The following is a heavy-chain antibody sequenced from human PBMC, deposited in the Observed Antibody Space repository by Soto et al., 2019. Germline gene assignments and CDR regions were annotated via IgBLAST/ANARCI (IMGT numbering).Heavy chain of an antibody. CDR3: ARQLPYYYGSGSYYSPRAYYYYGMDV. J-gene: IGHJ6*02. V-gene: IGHV1-69*13. D-gene: IGHD3-10*01. Sequence: SVKVSCKASGGTFSSYAISWVRQAPGQGLEWMGGIIPIFGTANYAQKFQGRVTITADESTSTAYMELSSLRSEDTAVYYCARQLPYYYGSGSYYSPRAYYYYGMDVWGQGTTVTVSS. CDR1: GGTFSSYA. CDR2: IIPIFGTA.